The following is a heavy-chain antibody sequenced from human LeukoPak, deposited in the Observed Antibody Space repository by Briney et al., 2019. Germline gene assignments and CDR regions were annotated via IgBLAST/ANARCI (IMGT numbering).Heavy chain of an antibody. CDR3: ARDGNYYGSGYKDYFDY. Sequence: GGSLRLSYAASGFTFSSYSMNWVRQAPGKGLEWVSSISSSSSYIYYADSVKGRFTISRDNAKNSLYLQMNSLRAEDTAVYYCARDGNYYGSGYKDYFDYWGQGTLVTVSS. V-gene: IGHV3-21*01. CDR2: ISSSSSYI. D-gene: IGHD3-10*01. J-gene: IGHJ4*02. CDR1: GFTFSSYS.